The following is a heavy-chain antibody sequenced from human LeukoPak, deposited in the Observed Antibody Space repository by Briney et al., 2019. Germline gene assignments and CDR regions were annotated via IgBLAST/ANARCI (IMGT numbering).Heavy chain of an antibody. D-gene: IGHD2-2*01. CDR2: INPNSGGT. J-gene: IGHJ6*02. V-gene: IGHV1-2*04. CDR1: GYTFTSYG. Sequence: ASVKVSCKASGYTFTSYGISWVRQAPGQGLEWMGWINPNSGGTNYAQKFQGWVTMTRDTSISTAYMELSRLRSDDTAVYYCAISIPAAMQEPYYYYGMDVWGQGTTVTVSS. CDR3: AISIPAAMQEPYYYYGMDV.